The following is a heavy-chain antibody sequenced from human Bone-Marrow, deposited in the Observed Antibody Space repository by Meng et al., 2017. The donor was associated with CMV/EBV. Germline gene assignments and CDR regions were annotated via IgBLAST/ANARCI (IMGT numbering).Heavy chain of an antibody. J-gene: IGHJ4*02. D-gene: IGHD1-26*01. CDR1: GFSFSSYW. CDR2: IKQDGSEK. Sequence: GESLKISCAASGFSFSSYWMSWVRQAPGKGPEWVANIKQDGSEKYYVDSVKGRFTISRDNPKNSLYLQMNYLRAEDTAVYYCVSRDSYYPDWGQGTLVTVSS. V-gene: IGHV3-7*01. CDR3: VSRDSYYPD.